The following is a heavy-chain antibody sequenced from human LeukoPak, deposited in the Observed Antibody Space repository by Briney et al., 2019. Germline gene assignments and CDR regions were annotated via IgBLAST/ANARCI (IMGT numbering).Heavy chain of an antibody. CDR1: GYSFTSYW. V-gene: IGHV5-51*01. CDR3: VRQRGSSGTINHFDP. CDR2: IYPGDSDT. Sequence: GESLKISCKGSGYSFTSYWIGWVRQMPGKGLEWMGIIYPGDSDTRYSPSFQGQVVISADRSIRTAYLQWNSLKTSDTAMYYCVRQRGSSGTINHFDPWGQGTLVTVSS. J-gene: IGHJ5*02. D-gene: IGHD3-10*01.